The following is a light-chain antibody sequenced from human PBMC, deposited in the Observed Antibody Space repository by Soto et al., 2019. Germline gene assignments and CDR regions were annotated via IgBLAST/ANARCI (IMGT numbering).Light chain of an antibody. J-gene: IGLJ1*01. CDR1: SSDVGGYNY. V-gene: IGLV2-14*03. CDR2: DVN. CDR3: SSYTRTNTPRYV. Sequence: QSALTQSASVSGSPGQSITISCTGTSSDVGGYNYVSWYQHHPDKAPKLMIYDVNNRPSGVSNRFSGSKSGNTASLTISGLQAEDEADYYCSSYTRTNTPRYVFGTGTKVTV.